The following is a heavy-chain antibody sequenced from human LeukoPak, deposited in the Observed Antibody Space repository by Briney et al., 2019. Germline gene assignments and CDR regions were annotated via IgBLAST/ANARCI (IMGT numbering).Heavy chain of an antibody. CDR2: ISSSSSTI. J-gene: IGHJ4*02. V-gene: IGHV3-48*02. CDR3: ARDYDSSGYYYIHFDY. D-gene: IGHD3-22*01. Sequence: PGGSLGLSCAASGFTFSSYSMNWVRQAPGKGLEWVSYISSSSSTIYYADSVKGRFTISRDNAKNSLYLQMNSLRDEDTAVYYCARDYDSSGYYYIHFDYWGQGTLVTVSS. CDR1: GFTFSSYS.